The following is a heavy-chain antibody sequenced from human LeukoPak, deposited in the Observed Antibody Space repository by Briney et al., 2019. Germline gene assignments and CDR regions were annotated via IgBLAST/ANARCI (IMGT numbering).Heavy chain of an antibody. Sequence: SETLSLTCTVSGGSFSSYYWNWIRQPPGKGLEWMGYIYYSGSTNCNPSPKSRVTISVDTSKNQFSLKLSSVTAADTAVYYCARVGCSGGSCYSFDYWGQGTLVTVSS. CDR3: ARVGCSGGSCYSFDY. V-gene: IGHV4-59*01. D-gene: IGHD2-15*01. J-gene: IGHJ4*02. CDR2: IYYSGST. CDR1: GGSFSSYY.